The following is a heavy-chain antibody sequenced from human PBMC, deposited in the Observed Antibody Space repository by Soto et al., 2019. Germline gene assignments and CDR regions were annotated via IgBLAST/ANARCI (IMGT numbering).Heavy chain of an antibody. V-gene: IGHV1-69*12. CDR1: GGTFSSYA. D-gene: IGHD3-16*01. J-gene: IGHJ6*02. Sequence: QVQLVQSGAEVKKPGSSVKVSCKASGGTFSSYAISWVLQAPGHGLELMGGIIPIFGTPDYAQRFQCRVTITADESTITLYMEMSSLRSEATGVSYCARPLGGNHYYFGMDVWGQGTTVTGSS. CDR2: IIPIFGTP. CDR3: ARPLGGNHYYFGMDV.